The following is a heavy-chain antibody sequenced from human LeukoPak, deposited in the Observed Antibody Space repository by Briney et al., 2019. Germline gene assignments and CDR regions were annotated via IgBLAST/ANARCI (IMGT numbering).Heavy chain of an antibody. CDR1: GFTFDDYG. Sequence: GGSLRLSCAASGFTFDDYGMSWVRQAPGKGLEWVSYITFSSSIIYYADSVKGRFTISRDNAKNSLYLQMNSLRAEDTAVYYCARDRLHYGEYEKTFDYWGQGTLVSVSS. CDR3: ARDRLHYGEYEKTFDY. J-gene: IGHJ4*02. CDR2: ITFSSSII. D-gene: IGHD4-17*01. V-gene: IGHV3-48*01.